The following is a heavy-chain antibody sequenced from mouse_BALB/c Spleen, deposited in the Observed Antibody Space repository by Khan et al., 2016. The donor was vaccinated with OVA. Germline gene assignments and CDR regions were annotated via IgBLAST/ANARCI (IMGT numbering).Heavy chain of an antibody. J-gene: IGHJ3*01. CDR2: IYPYNDDT. Sequence: EVQLQQSGPELVKPGASVKMSCMASGYTFTSYVIHWVRQKPGQDLEWIGYIYPYNDDTKYNEKFKGKATLTSDKSSSTAFMELSSLTSEDSAVCYCTRQLRLQGCPYWGQGTLVTVSA. CDR3: TRQLRLQGCPY. D-gene: IGHD1-2*01. V-gene: IGHV1S136*01. CDR1: GYTFTSYV.